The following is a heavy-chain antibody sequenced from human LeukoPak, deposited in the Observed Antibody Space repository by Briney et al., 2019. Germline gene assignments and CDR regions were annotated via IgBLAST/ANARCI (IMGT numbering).Heavy chain of an antibody. D-gene: IGHD2-15*01. V-gene: IGHV1-8*03. CDR1: GYTFPSYD. CDR2: MNPNRGNT. Sequence: GASVKVSCQASGYTFPSYDINWVGQATGHGLEWMGWMNPNRGNTGYAQKFQGRVTITRNTSISTAYMELGSVRSEDTAVYYCARGFLVERFDYWGQGTLVTVSS. CDR3: ARGFLVERFDY. J-gene: IGHJ4*02.